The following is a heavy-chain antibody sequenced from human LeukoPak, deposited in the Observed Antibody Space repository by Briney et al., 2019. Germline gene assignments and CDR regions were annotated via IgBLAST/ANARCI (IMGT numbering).Heavy chain of an antibody. V-gene: IGHV3-48*01. Sequence: HPGGSLRLSCAASGFTFRSYSMNWVRQAPGKGREWVSYIDTSSTTIYYADSVKGRFTISRDNAKNSLFLQMNSLRVEDTAVYYCARDFYRGGLERGALNDYWGQRTLVTVSS. CDR3: ARDFYRGGLERGALNDY. J-gene: IGHJ4*02. CDR2: IDTSSTTI. D-gene: IGHD4-23*01. CDR1: GFTFRSYS.